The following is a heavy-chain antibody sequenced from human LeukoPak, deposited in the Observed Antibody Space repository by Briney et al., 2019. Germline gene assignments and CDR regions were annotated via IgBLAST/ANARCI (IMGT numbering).Heavy chain of an antibody. Sequence: ASVKVSCKVSGYTLTELSMHWVRQAPGKGLEWMGGFDPEDGETIYAQKFQGRVTMTEDTSTDTAYMELSSLRSEDTAVYYCARGGWVDCSGGSCYQGAFDIWGQGTMVTVSS. CDR2: FDPEDGET. CDR1: GYTLTELS. V-gene: IGHV1-24*01. CDR3: ARGGWVDCSGGSCYQGAFDI. D-gene: IGHD2-15*01. J-gene: IGHJ3*02.